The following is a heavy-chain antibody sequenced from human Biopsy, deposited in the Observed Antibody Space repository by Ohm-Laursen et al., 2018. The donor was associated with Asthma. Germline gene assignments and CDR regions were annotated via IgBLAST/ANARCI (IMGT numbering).Heavy chain of an antibody. CDR2: IYYSGST. CDR3: ARAQDYYDSRGYYRSFDY. V-gene: IGHV4-31*03. D-gene: IGHD3-22*01. CDR1: GGAIDSGGYY. J-gene: IGHJ4*02. Sequence: SQTLSLTCTVSGGAIDSGGYYWTWIRQHPGKGLEWIGFIYYSGSTYYNPSLKSRVSISIDTSKNQFSLKLSSVTAADTAVYYCARAQDYYDSRGYYRSFDYWGQGTLVTASS.